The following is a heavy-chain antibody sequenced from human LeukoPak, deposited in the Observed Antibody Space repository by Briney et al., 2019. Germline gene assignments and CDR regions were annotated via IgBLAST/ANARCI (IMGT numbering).Heavy chain of an antibody. V-gene: IGHV2-70*11. CDR1: GFSLSTRGMC. Sequence: SGPTLVQPTQTLTLTCTFSGFSLSTRGMCVSWIRQPPGKALEWLPRIDWDDDKYYSTSLKTRLTISKDTSKNQVVLTMTNMDPVDTATYYCARTYYYDSSGYSPFDYWGQGTLVTVSS. CDR3: ARTYYYDSSGYSPFDY. J-gene: IGHJ4*02. D-gene: IGHD3-22*01. CDR2: IDWDDDK.